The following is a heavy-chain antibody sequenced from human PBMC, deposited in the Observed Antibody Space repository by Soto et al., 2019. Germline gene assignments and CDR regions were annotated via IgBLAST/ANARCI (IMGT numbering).Heavy chain of an antibody. V-gene: IGHV4-59*08. D-gene: IGHD3-10*01. Sequence: QVQLLESGPGLVKPSETLSLTCTVSGGSISSYYWSWIRQPPGKGLEWIGYIYSSGSTNYNPSIQSRVTISVDTSRNQFSLKLSSVTAADTAVYYCARRYGGGFDYWGQGTLVTVSS. J-gene: IGHJ4*02. CDR2: IYSSGST. CDR3: ARRYGGGFDY. CDR1: GGSISSYY.